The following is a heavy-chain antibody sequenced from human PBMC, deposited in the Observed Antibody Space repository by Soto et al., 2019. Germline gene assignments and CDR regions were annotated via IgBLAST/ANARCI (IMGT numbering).Heavy chain of an antibody. V-gene: IGHV3-30-3*01. CDR2: ISYDGSNK. J-gene: IGHJ4*02. D-gene: IGHD4-17*01. Sequence: QVQLVESGGGVVQPGRSLRLSCAASGFTFSSYSMHWVRQAPGKGLEWVALISYDGSNKYYADSVKGRFTISRDKSKNTLALQLNSLRAEDTAVYYCSRGMTTVTTGYDFDHWGQGTLVTGSS. CDR1: GFTFSSYS. CDR3: SRGMTTVTTGYDFDH.